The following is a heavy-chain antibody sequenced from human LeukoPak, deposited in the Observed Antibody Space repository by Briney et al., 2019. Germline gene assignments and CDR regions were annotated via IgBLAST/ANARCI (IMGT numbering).Heavy chain of an antibody. CDR1: GGSFSGYY. J-gene: IGHJ5*02. CDR3: ARGRASDYVWGSSRFFWFDP. V-gene: IGHV4-34*01. D-gene: IGHD3-16*02. Sequence: SETLSLTCAVYGGSFSGYYWSWIRQPPGKGLEWIGEINHSGSTNYNPSLKSRVTISVDTSKNQFSLKLSSVTAADTAVYYCARGRASDYVWGSSRFFWFDPWGQGTLVTVSS. CDR2: INHSGST.